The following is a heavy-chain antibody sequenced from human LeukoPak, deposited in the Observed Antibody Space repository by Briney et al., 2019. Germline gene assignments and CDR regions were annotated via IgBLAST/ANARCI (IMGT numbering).Heavy chain of an antibody. CDR2: IIPIFGTA. V-gene: IGHV1-69*05. CDR3: AREGYDFWSGYSGGRDYYYYMDV. CDR1: GGTFSSYA. Sequence: GSSVKVSCKASGGTFSSYAISWVRQAPGQGLEWTGGIIPIFGTANYAQKFQGRVTITTDESTSTAYMELSSLRSEDTAVYYCAREGYDFWSGYSGGRDYYYYMDVWGKGTTVTLSS. D-gene: IGHD3-3*01. J-gene: IGHJ6*03.